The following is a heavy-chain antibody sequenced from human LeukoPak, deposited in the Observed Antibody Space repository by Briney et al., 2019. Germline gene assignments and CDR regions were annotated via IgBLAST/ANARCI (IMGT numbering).Heavy chain of an antibody. D-gene: IGHD6-19*01. V-gene: IGHV1-46*01. J-gene: IGHJ4*02. Sequence: ASVKLSCKASGYTITNYYMHWVRQAPGQGLEWMGTINPSGDSTTYAQEFQGRVTMTRDTSTSTFYMELSSLRSKDTAVYYCAREIAMAGKTFDNWGQGTLVTVSS. CDR1: GYTITNYY. CDR2: INPSGDST. CDR3: AREIAMAGKTFDN.